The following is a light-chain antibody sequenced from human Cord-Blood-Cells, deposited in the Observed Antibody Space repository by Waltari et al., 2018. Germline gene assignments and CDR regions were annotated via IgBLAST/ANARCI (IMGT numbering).Light chain of an antibody. CDR3: QQYNNWPRVDSRYT. CDR1: QSVSSN. CDR2: GAS. V-gene: IGKV3-15*01. J-gene: IGKJ4*01. Sequence: EIVMTQSPATLSVSPGERATLSCRASQSVSSNLAWYQQKPGQAPRLLIYGASTRATGSPARCSGSVSGREFTLTISSLQSEDLAVYYCQQYNNWPRVDSRYTFGGGTKVEIK.